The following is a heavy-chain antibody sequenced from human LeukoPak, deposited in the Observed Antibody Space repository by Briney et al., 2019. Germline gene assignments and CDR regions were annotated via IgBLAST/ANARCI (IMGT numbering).Heavy chain of an antibody. Sequence: SETLSLTCADYGESLSKYYWTWIRQSPGKGLEWIGEINHRGSTNLNPSLKSRVTLSVDTSKHQFSLKLTSMTAADAAVYYCASSVGSTDYWGQGTLVTVSS. CDR1: GESLSKYY. D-gene: IGHD1-26*01. CDR3: ASSVGSTDY. CDR2: INHRGST. J-gene: IGHJ4*02. V-gene: IGHV4-34*01.